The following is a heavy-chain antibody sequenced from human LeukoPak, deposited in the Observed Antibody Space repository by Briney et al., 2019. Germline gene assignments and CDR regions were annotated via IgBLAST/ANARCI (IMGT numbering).Heavy chain of an antibody. J-gene: IGHJ4*02. Sequence: ASVKVSCKASGYTLINYAMNWVRQAPGQGLEWMGWINTNTGNPTYAQGFTGRFVFSLDTSVSTAYLQISSLKAEDTAVYYCARGEDSSSWYYIGELGTRNFDYWGQGTLVTVSS. CDR3: ARGEDSSSWYYIGELGTRNFDY. CDR2: INTNTGNP. D-gene: IGHD6-13*01. V-gene: IGHV7-4-1*02. CDR1: GYTLINYA.